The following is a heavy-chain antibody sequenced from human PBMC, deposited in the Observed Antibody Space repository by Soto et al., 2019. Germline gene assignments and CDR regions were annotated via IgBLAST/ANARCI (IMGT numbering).Heavy chain of an antibody. J-gene: IGHJ6*02. Sequence: ASVKVSCKAPGGTFSSYAISWVRQAPGPGLEWMGGIIPIFGTANYAQTFQGRVTITADESTSTAYMELSSLRSEDTAVYYCARAWSGFYYGMDVWGQGTTVTVS. D-gene: IGHD3-3*01. CDR3: ARAWSGFYYGMDV. CDR2: IIPIFGTA. CDR1: GGTFSSYA. V-gene: IGHV1-69*13.